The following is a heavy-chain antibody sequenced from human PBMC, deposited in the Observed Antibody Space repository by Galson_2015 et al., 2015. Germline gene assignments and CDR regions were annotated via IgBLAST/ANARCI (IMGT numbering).Heavy chain of an antibody. CDR2: ISAYNGNT. J-gene: IGHJ3*02. V-gene: IGHV1-18*04. D-gene: IGHD6-13*01. CDR1: GYTFTSYG. CDR3: ARDTTRFLIAAAGSDALDI. Sequence: SVKVSCKASGYTFTSYGISWARQAPRQGLEWMGWISAYNGNTNYAQKFQGRVTMTTDTSTSTAYMELRSLRSDDTAVYYCARDTTRFLIAAAGSDALDIWGQGTMVTVSS.